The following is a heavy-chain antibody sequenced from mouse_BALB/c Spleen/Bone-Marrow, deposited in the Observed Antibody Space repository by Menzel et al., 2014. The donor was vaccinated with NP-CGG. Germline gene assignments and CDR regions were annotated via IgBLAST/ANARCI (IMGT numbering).Heavy chain of an antibody. J-gene: IGHJ3*01. D-gene: IGHD2-4*01. V-gene: IGHV5-9-2*01. CDR3: ARHAYYDQTEVSFVY. CDR1: GFSFNSYG. Sequence: EVKVVESGGGLVKSGGSLKLSCAASGFSFNSYGMSWVRQTPEKRLEWVATISGGGSYTFHPDSVKGRFTISRDNAKNNLYLQLSSLSSEDTALYYCARHAYYDQTEVSFVYWGQGTLVTVSA. CDR2: ISGGGSYT.